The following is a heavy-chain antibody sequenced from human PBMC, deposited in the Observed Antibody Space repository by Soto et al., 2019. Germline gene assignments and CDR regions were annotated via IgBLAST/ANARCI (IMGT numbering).Heavy chain of an antibody. J-gene: IGHJ5*02. D-gene: IGHD2-15*01. CDR3: ARAGVVVAATKWFDP. Sequence: SETLSLTCAVSGGSISSSNWWSWVRQPPGKGLEWIGEIYHSGSTNYNPSLKSRVTISVDKSKNQFSLKLSSVTAAGTAVYYCARAGVVVAATKWFDPWGQGTLVTVSS. CDR2: IYHSGST. V-gene: IGHV4-4*02. CDR1: GGSISSSNW.